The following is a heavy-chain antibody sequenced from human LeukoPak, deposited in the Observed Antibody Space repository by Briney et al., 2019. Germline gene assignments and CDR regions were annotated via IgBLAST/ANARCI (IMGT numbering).Heavy chain of an antibody. J-gene: IGHJ5*02. Sequence: ASVKVSCKASGGTFSSYAISWVRQAPGQGLEWMGRIIPILGIANYAQKFQGRVTITAGKSTSTAYMELSSLRSEDTAVYCCARENWFDPWGQGTLVTVSS. V-gene: IGHV1-69*04. CDR2: IIPILGIA. CDR3: ARENWFDP. CDR1: GGTFSSYA.